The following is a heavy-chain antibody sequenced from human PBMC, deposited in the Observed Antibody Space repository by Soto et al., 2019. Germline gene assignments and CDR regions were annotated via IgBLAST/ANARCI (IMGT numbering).Heavy chain of an antibody. CDR2: IWYDGSNK. CDR1: GFTFSSYG. CDR3: AREEGGYYDYIWGSYRHYFDY. V-gene: IGHV3-33*01. Sequence: PGGSLRLSCAASGFTFSSYGMHWVSQAPGKGLEWVAVIWYDGSNKYYADSVKGRFTISRDNSKNTLYLQMNSLRAEDTAVYYCAREEGGYYDYIWGSYRHYFDYWGQGTLVTVSS. D-gene: IGHD3-16*02. J-gene: IGHJ4*02.